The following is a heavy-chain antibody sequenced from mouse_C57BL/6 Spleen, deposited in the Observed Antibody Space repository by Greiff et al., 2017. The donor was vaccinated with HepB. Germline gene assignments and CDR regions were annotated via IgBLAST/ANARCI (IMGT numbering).Heavy chain of an antibody. CDR1: GFTFSSYG. J-gene: IGHJ2*01. CDR2: ISSGGSYT. CDR3: ARHVDDYDETDDFDY. D-gene: IGHD2-4*01. V-gene: IGHV5-6*01. Sequence: EVQRVESGGDLVKPGGSLKLSCAASGFTFSSYGMSWVRQTPDKRLEWVATISSGGSYTYYPDSVKGRFTISRDNAKNTLYLQMSSLKSEDTAMYYGARHVDDYDETDDFDYWGQGTTLTVSS.